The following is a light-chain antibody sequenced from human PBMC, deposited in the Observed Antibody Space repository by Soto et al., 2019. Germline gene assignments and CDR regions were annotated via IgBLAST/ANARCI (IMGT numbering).Light chain of an antibody. CDR1: QSISSY. CDR3: QQSSSSVWT. J-gene: IGKJ1*01. Sequence: IQMTXXPSRLPGSXGYXVXXXCRASQSISSYLNWYQEKPGRAPRLLIYASYIGQSGVPSRFSGSGSGTDFSLNISSLQPEDFATYYCQQSSSSVWTFGQGTKLDIK. V-gene: IGKV1-39*01. CDR2: ASY.